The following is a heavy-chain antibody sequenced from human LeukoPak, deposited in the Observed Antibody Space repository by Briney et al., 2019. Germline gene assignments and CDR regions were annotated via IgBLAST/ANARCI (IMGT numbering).Heavy chain of an antibody. Sequence: SETLTLTCAVSGGSISSSNWWSWVRQPPGEGLELIGEINHSGSTNYNPSLKSRVTISVDTSKNQFSLKLNSVTAADTAVYYCAKSNGYGLVDIWGQGTMVTVSS. D-gene: IGHD3-10*01. CDR3: AKSNGYGLVDI. CDR1: GGSISSSNW. V-gene: IGHV4-4*02. CDR2: INHSGST. J-gene: IGHJ3*02.